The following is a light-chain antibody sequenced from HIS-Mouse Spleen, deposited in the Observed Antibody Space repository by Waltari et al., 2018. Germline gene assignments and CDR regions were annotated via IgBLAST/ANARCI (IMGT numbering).Light chain of an antibody. J-gene: IGLJ1*01. Sequence: QSVLTQPPSVSGAPGQRVTIPCTGRSSNIGAGYDVHWSQQLPGTAPKLLIYGNSNRPSGVPDRFSGSKSGTSASLAITGLQAEDEADYYCQSYDSSLSAHYVFGTGTKVTVL. V-gene: IGLV1-40*01. CDR2: GNS. CDR3: QSYDSSLSAHYV. CDR1: SSNIGAGYD.